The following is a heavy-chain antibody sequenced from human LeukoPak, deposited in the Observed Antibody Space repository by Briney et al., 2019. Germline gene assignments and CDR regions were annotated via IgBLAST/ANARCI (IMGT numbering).Heavy chain of an antibody. D-gene: IGHD4-17*01. Sequence: ASQTLSLTCTVSGGSISSGVYYWSWIRQHPGKGLEWIGYIFYSGSTYYNPSPKSRVTISVDTSKNQFSLRLSSVTAADTAVYYCARATTVIPFDYWGQGTLVTVSS. CDR3: ARATTVIPFDY. CDR1: GGSISSGVYY. CDR2: IFYSGST. V-gene: IGHV4-31*03. J-gene: IGHJ4*02.